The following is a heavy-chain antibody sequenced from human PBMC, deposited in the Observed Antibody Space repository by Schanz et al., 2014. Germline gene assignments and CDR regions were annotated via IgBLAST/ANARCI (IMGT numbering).Heavy chain of an antibody. CDR3: AKDISDTSGKDDY. J-gene: IGHJ4*02. V-gene: IGHV3-23*01. D-gene: IGHD3-22*01. CDR2: ISGRDGST. CDR1: GFAFSSYG. Sequence: EVQLLESGGGLVQPGGSLRLSCLASGFAFSSYGMNWLRQAPGKGLEWVSVISGRDGSTYYADSVKGRFTISRDNSKNTLYLQMNSLRAEDTAVYYCAKDISDTSGKDDYWGQGTLVTVSS.